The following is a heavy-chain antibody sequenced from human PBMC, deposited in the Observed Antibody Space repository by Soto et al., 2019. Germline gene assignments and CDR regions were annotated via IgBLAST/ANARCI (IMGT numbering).Heavy chain of an antibody. CDR1: GFTLGDYA. V-gene: IGHV3-49*03. Sequence: PGGSLRLSCTASGFTLGDYAMSWFRQAPGKGLEWVGFIRSKAYGGTTGYAASVKGRFTISRDDSKSIAYLQMNSLKTEDTAVYYCTREGYFDWLVVPGLFDYWGQGTLVTVSS. CDR2: IRSKAYGGTT. J-gene: IGHJ4*02. CDR3: TREGYFDWLVVPGLFDY. D-gene: IGHD3-9*01.